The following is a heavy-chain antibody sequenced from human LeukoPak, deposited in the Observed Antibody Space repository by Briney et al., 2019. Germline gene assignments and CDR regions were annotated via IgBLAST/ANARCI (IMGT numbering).Heavy chain of an antibody. CDR1: GGSISSSSYY. CDR2: IYYSGST. J-gene: IGHJ4*02. Sequence: SETLSLTCTVSGGSISSSSYYWGWIRQPPGKGLEWIGSIYYSGSTYYNPSLQSRVTISVDTSKNQFSLKLSSVTAADTAVYYCARHETGFPFDYWGQGTLVTVSS. CDR3: ARHETGFPFDY. V-gene: IGHV4-39*01. D-gene: IGHD3-9*01.